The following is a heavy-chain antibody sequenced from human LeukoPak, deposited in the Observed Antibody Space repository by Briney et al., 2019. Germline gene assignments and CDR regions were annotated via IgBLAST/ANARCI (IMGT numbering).Heavy chain of an antibody. CDR1: GYTFTGYY. CDR2: INPNSGGT. J-gene: IGHJ5*02. D-gene: IGHD5-18*01. V-gene: IGHV1-2*02. Sequence: GASVKVSCKASGYTFTGYYMHWVRQAPGQGLEWMGWINPNSGGTNYAQKFQGRVTMTRDTSISTAYMELSRLRSDDTAVYYCARENSYGPNWFDPRGQGTLVTVSS. CDR3: ARENSYGPNWFDP.